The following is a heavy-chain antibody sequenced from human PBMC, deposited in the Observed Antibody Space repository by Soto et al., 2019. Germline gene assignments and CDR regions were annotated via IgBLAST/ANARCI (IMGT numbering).Heavy chain of an antibody. D-gene: IGHD6-19*01. CDR1: GFSLTTSGVG. CDR2: IYWDDDK. Sequence: QITLKESGPTLVKPTQTLTLTCTFSGFSLTTSGVGVGWIRQPPGKALEWLALIYWDDDKAYTPFLKTRLTITKGTSKNQVLLTMTNMDTVDTATYYCAHWSRSSSGDDYYFHFWGQGTLVTVSS. CDR3: AHWSRSSSGDDYYFHF. V-gene: IGHV2-5*02. J-gene: IGHJ4*02.